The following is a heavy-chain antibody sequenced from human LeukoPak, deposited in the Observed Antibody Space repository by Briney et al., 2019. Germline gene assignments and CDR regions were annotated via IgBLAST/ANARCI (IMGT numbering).Heavy chain of an antibody. J-gene: IGHJ4*02. D-gene: IGHD3-16*01. CDR2: IYSGGST. CDR3: ARENQVLGYFDY. Sequence: GGSLRLSCAASGFTFSNAWMNWVRQAPGKGLEWVSVIYSGGSTYYADSVKGRFTISRDNSKNTLYLQMNSLRAEDTAVYYCARENQVLGYFDYWGQGTLVTVSS. CDR1: GFTFSNAW. V-gene: IGHV3-53*01.